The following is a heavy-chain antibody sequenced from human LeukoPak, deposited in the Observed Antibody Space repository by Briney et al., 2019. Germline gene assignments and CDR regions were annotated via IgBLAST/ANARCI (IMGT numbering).Heavy chain of an antibody. CDR1: GGSISSGSYY. J-gene: IGHJ6*02. Sequence: PSETLSLTCTVSGGSISSGSYYWGWLRQPAGRGLEGIGRIYTSGSTNYNPSLKSRVTISVDTSKNQFSLKLSSVTAADTAVYYCARGDSYGEYPYYYYGMDVWGQGTTVTVS. CDR3: ARGDSYGEYPYYYYGMDV. CDR2: IYTSGST. D-gene: IGHD4-17*01. V-gene: IGHV4-61*02.